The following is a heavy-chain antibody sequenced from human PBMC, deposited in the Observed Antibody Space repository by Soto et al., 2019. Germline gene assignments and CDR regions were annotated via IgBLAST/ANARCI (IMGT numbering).Heavy chain of an antibody. CDR2: IIPIFGTA. V-gene: IGHV1-69*06. J-gene: IGHJ4*02. D-gene: IGHD3-22*01. CDR3: ARDTAYYYDSSGYSYYFDY. Sequence: SVKVSCKASGGTFSSYAISWVRQAPGQGLEWMGGIIPIFGTANYAQKFQGRVTITADKSTSTAYMELSSLRSEDTAVYYCARDTAYYYDSSGYSYYFDYWGQGTLVTVSS. CDR1: GGTFSSYA.